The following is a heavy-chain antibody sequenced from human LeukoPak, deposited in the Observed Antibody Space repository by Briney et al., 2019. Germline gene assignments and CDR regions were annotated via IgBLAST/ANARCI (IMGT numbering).Heavy chain of an antibody. CDR1: GGSMSSYF. CDR2: IYYSGST. D-gene: IGHD6-13*01. Sequence: SETLSLTCTVSGGSMSSYFWSWIRQPPGKALEWIGYIYYSGSTNYNPSLKSRVTISVDTSKNQFSLKLSSVTAADTAVYYCAKLILGLWGSNSWHFDHWGQGTVVTVSS. V-gene: IGHV4-59*01. J-gene: IGHJ5*02. CDR3: AKLILGLWGSNSWHFDH.